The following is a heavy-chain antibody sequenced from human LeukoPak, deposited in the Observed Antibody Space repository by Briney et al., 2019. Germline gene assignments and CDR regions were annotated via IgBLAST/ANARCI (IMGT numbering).Heavy chain of an antibody. CDR3: ARGWRGGSYVY. V-gene: IGHV4-34*01. J-gene: IGHJ4*02. D-gene: IGHD1-26*01. CDR1: GGSFSGYY. Sequence: PSETLPLTCAVYGGSFSGYYWSWIRQPPGKGLEWIGEINHSGSTNYNPSLKSRVTISVDTSKNQFSLKLSSVTAADTAVYYCARGWRGGSYVYWGQGTLVTVSS. CDR2: INHSGST.